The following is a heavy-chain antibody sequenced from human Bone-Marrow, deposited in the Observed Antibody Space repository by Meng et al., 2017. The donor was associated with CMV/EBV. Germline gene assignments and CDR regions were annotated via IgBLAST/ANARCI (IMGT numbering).Heavy chain of an antibody. CDR3: AKDPSPYSSSWYYFDY. V-gene: IGHV3-30*18. J-gene: IGHJ4*02. CDR1: FTCSSDG. D-gene: IGHD6-13*01. CDR2: ISYDGSNK. Sequence: FTCSSDGMHWVRQAPGKGLEWVAVISYDGSNKYYADSVKGRFTISRDNSKNTLYLQMNSLRAEDTAVYYCAKDPSPYSSSWYYFDYWGQGTLVTVSS.